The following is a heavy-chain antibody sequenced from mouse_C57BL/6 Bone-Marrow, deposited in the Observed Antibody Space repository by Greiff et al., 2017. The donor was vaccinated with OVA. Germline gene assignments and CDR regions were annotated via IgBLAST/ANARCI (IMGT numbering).Heavy chain of an antibody. CDR3: ARGGLTWFAY. D-gene: IGHD2-4*01. V-gene: IGHV1-69*01. Sequence: QLQQPGAELVMPGASVKLSCKASGYTFTSYWMHWVKQRPGQGLEWIGEIDPSDSYTNYNQKFKGKSTLTVDKSSSTAYMQLSSLTSEDSAVYYCARGGLTWFAYWGQGTLVTVSA. J-gene: IGHJ3*01. CDR2: IDPSDSYT. CDR1: GYTFTSYW.